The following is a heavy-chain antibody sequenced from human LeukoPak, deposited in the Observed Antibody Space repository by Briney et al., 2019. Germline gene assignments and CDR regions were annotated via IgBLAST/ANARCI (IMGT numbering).Heavy chain of an antibody. V-gene: IGHV1-2*02. J-gene: IGHJ5*02. CDR1: GYTFTDYY. D-gene: IGHD3-10*01. CDR3: ARDLLRGWFDP. Sequence: GSSVKVSCKASGYTFTDYYMHWVRQAPGQGLEWMGWINPNSGGTNYAQKFQGRVTMTRDTSISTAYMELSRLISDDTAVYYCARDLLRGWFDPWGQGTLVTVSS. CDR2: INPNSGGT.